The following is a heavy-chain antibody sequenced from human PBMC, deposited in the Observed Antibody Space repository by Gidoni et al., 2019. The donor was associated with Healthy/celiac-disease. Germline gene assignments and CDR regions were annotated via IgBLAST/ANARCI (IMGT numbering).Heavy chain of an antibody. D-gene: IGHD6-6*01. CDR2: IKQDGSGE. V-gene: IGHV3-7*01. Sequence: EVQLVESGGRLVEPGGSLRLSCAASGFTFSSYWVSWVRQAPGKGLEWVAKIKQDGSGEYYVDSVKGRFTISRDNAKNSLYLQMNSLRAEDTAVYYCARDFPGGIAARPDYFDYWGQGTLVTVSS. J-gene: IGHJ4*02. CDR3: ARDFPGGIAARPDYFDY. CDR1: GFTFSSYW.